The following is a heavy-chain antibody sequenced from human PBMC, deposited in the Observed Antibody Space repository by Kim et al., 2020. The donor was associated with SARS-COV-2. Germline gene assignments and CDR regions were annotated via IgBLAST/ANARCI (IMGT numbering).Heavy chain of an antibody. V-gene: IGHV3-11*06. D-gene: IGHD2-15*01. Sequence: VKGRVTISRDTAKNYLYLQMNGLRAEDTAVYYCARGLGYCSGGSCPNWFDPWGQGTLVTVSS. J-gene: IGHJ5*02. CDR3: ARGLGYCSGGSCPNWFDP.